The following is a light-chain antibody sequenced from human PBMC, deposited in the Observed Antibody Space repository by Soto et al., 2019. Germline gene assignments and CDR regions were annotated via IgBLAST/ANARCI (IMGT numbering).Light chain of an antibody. J-gene: IGKJ1*01. CDR2: GAS. V-gene: IGKV3-20*01. Sequence: EIVLTQSPGTLSLSPGERATLSCRASQSVSSSYLAWYQQKPGQAPRLLIYGASSRVTGIPDRFSGSGSGTDFTLTISRLQPEDFAVYYCQQYVSSRWTFGQGTKVAIK. CDR1: QSVSSSY. CDR3: QQYVSSRWT.